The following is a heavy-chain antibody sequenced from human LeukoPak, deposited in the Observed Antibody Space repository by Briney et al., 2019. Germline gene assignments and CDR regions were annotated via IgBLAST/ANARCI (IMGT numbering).Heavy chain of an antibody. Sequence: ASVKVSCKTSGGTLGNYAINWVRQAPGQGLEWMGRINTIIDKSNYAQKFQGRVTITADKSTSTAYMELSSLRSEDTAVYYCARDSVWGKGTTVTVSS. CDR2: INTIIDKS. CDR1: GGTLGNYA. J-gene: IGHJ6*04. V-gene: IGHV1-69*04. CDR3: ARDSV.